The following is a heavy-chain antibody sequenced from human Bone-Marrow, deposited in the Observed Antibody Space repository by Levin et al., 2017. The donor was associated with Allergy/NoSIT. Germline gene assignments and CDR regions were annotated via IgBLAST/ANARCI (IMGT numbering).Heavy chain of an antibody. Sequence: ASVKVSCKTSGYTFTGYYIHWVRQAPGQGLEWMGWINPNSGGTNYAEKFQGRVTLTRDTSISTAYMEVSRLRSDDTAVFYCARGGSRLSDWGQGTLVTVSS. D-gene: IGHD2-15*01. CDR3: ARGGSRLSD. J-gene: IGHJ4*02. V-gene: IGHV1-2*02. CDR1: GYTFTGYY. CDR2: INPNSGGT.